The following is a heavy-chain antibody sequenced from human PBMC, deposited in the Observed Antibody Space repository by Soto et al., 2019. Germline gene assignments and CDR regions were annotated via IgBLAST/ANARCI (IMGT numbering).Heavy chain of an antibody. CDR3: ARARYNRNYHWFDP. V-gene: IGHV4-4*02. J-gene: IGHJ5*02. CDR2: IYHSGST. CDR1: GGSISSSNW. D-gene: IGHD1-7*01. Sequence: PSETLSLTSAVSGGSISSSNWWSWVRQPPGKGLEWIGEIYHSGSTNYNPSLKSRVTISVDKSKNQFSLKLSSVTAADTAVYYCARARYNRNYHWFDPWGQGTLVTVSS.